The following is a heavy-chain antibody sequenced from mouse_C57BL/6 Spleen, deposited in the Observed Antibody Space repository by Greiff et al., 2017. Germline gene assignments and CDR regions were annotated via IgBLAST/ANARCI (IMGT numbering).Heavy chain of an antibody. V-gene: IGHV5-4*01. CDR1: GFTFSSYA. D-gene: IGHD3-3*01. CDR2: ISDGGSYT. CDR3: AREGLAY. J-gene: IGHJ3*01. Sequence: DVQLVESGGGLVKPGGSLKLSCAASGFTFSSYAMSWVRQTPEKRLEWVATISDGGSYTYYPDNVKGRFTISRDNAKNNLYLQMSHLKSEDTAMYYCAREGLAYWGQGTLVTVSA.